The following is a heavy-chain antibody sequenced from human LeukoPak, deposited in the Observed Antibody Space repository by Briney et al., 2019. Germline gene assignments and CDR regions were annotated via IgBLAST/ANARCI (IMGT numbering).Heavy chain of an antibody. CDR3: ARIVPSYCSISCYYNWFDP. J-gene: IGHJ5*02. CDR2: IYHGGNT. CDR1: GGSISSSYW. D-gene: IGHD2-2*01. Sequence: SGTLSLTCAVSGGSISSSYWWSWVRQPPGKGLEWIGQIYHGGNTNYNPSLKNRVTISVDSSKNQFSLKLSSVTAADTAVYYCARIVPSYCSISCYYNWFDPWGQGTLVTVSS. V-gene: IGHV4-4*02.